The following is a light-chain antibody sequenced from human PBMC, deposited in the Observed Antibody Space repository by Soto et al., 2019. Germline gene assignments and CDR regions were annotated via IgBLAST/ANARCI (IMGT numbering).Light chain of an antibody. V-gene: IGKV3-20*01. J-gene: IGKJ3*01. CDR3: QHYGSALFT. CDR2: GAS. CDR1: QSFSSSY. Sequence: EIVLTQSPGTLSLSPGERATLSCMASQSFSSSYLAWYQQKPGQAPRPLIYGASSRATGIPDRFSGSGSGTDFTLTISSLETEDFAVYYCQHYGSALFTFGPGTKVDVK.